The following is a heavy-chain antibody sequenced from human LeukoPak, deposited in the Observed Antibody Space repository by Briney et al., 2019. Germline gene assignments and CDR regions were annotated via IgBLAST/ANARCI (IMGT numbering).Heavy chain of an antibody. CDR2: INPNSGGT. V-gene: IGHV1-2*02. D-gene: IGHD6-13*01. J-gene: IGHJ4*02. Sequence: ASAKVSCKASGYTFTGYYMHWVRQAPGQGLEWMGWINPNSGGTNYAQKFQGRVTMTRDTSISTTYMELSSLRSEDTAVYYCARAALAADLDYWGQGTLVTVSS. CDR1: GYTFTGYY. CDR3: ARAALAADLDY.